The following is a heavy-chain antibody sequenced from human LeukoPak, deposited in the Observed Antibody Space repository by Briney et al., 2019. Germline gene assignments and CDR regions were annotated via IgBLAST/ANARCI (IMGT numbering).Heavy chain of an antibody. J-gene: IGHJ3*02. D-gene: IGHD3-9*01. CDR3: TRERVYYDIFASAFDI. Sequence: PGGSLRLSCTASGFTFGDYAMSWVRQAPGKGLEWVGFIRSKAYGGTTEYAASVKGRFTISRDDSKSIAYLQMNSLKTEDTAVYYCTRERVYYDIFASAFDIWGQGTMVTVSS. CDR1: GFTFGDYA. CDR2: IRSKAYGGTT. V-gene: IGHV3-49*04.